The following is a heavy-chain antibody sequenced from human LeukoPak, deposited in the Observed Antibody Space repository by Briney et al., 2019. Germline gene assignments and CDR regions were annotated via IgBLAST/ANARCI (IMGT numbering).Heavy chain of an antibody. D-gene: IGHD6-13*01. CDR3: ARGGSSRGIDY. J-gene: IGHJ4*02. V-gene: IGHV3-21*01. CDR2: ISSSSYI. Sequence: PGGSLRLSXAASGFTFSSYSMNWVRQAPGKGLEWVSSISSSSYIYYADSVKGRFTISRDNAKNSLYLQMNSLRAEDTAVYYCARGGSSRGIDYWGQGTLVTVSS. CDR1: GFTFSSYS.